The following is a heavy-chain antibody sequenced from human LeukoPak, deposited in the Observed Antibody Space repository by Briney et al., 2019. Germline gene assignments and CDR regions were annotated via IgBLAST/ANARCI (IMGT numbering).Heavy chain of an antibody. J-gene: IGHJ4*02. CDR2: IKSKTDGGTT. V-gene: IGHV3-15*01. CDR1: GFTFSKAW. D-gene: IGHD4-17*01. CDR3: TTGDYGDYVPGY. Sequence: GGSLRLSCAASGFTFSKAWMSWVRQAPGKGLEWVGQIKSKTDGGTTDYAAPVKGRFTISRDDSKNSLYLLMNSLKTEDTAVYYCTTGDYGDYVPGYWGQGTLVTVSS.